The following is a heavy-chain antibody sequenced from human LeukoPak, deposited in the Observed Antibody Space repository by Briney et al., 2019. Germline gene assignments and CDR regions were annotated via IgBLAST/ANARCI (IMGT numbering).Heavy chain of an antibody. V-gene: IGHV3-23*01. Sequence: GGSLRLSCAASGFSFRGYAIRWVCPAPEKGLEWVSGIGSDDRTHYAESVKGRFAISRGMDESTLFLQMNSLRAEDTALYYCVRDLYYWAAMDVWGQGTTVTVS. CDR2: IGSDDRT. J-gene: IGHJ6*02. CDR3: VRDLYYWAAMDV. CDR1: GFSFRGYA. D-gene: IGHD3-10*01.